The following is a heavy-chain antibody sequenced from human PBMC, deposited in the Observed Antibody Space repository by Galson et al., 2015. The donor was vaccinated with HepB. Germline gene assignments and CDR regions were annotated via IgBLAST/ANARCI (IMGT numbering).Heavy chain of an antibody. CDR1: GFTFSSYS. D-gene: IGHD2-2*02. V-gene: IGHV3-21*01. CDR3: ARSYLDYYYYGMDV. J-gene: IGHJ6*02. Sequence: SLRLSCAASGFTFSSYSMNWVRQAPGKGLEWVSSISSSSSYIYYADSVKGRFTISRDNAKNSLYLRMNSLRAEDTAVYYCARSYLDYYYYGMDVWGQGTTVTVSS. CDR2: ISSSSSYI.